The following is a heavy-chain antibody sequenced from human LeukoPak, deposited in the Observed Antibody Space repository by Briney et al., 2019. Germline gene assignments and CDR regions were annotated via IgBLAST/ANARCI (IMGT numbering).Heavy chain of an antibody. Sequence: GGSLRLSCVASGFIFRDYAMSWVRQALGKGLEWVSTLGNDGDTYYADSVKGRFTISRDNSRNTMYLQTNSLRAEDTALYYCAKQEGWELGDYYFDYWGQGTLVTVSS. CDR3: AKQEGWELGDYYFDY. CDR2: LGNDGDT. J-gene: IGHJ4*02. D-gene: IGHD1-26*01. V-gene: IGHV3-23*01. CDR1: GFIFRDYA.